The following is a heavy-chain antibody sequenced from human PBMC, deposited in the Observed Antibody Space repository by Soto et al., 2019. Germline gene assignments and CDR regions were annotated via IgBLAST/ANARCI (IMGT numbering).Heavy chain of an antibody. CDR1: GYTFTSYG. J-gene: IGHJ6*02. CDR2: ISAYNGNT. CDR3: ATYGSSSSSWYQHPGYYYYYGMDV. Sequence: GASVKVSCKASGYTFTSYGISWVRQAPGQGLEWMGWISAYNGNTNYAQKLQGRVTMTTDTSTSTAYMELRSLRSDDTAVYYCATYGSSSSSWYQHPGYYYYYGMDVWGQGTTVTVSS. D-gene: IGHD6-13*01. V-gene: IGHV1-18*01.